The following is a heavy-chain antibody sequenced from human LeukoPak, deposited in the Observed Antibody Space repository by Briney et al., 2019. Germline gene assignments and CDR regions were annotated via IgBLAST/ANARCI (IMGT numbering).Heavy chain of an antibody. V-gene: IGHV1-2*02. D-gene: IGHD1-26*01. J-gene: IGHJ4*02. CDR3: ARVMWELLPDVGEDY. CDR1: GYTFTGYY. Sequence: ASVKVSCKASGYTFTGYYMHWVRQAPGQGLEWMGWINPNSGGTNYAQKFQGRVTMTRDTSISTAYMELSRLRSDDTAVYYCARVMWELLPDVGEDYWGQGTLVTVSS. CDR2: INPNSGGT.